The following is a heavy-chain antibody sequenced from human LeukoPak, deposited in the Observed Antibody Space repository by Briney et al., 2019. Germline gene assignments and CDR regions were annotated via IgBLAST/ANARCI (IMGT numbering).Heavy chain of an antibody. CDR3: ARGRGIAAAGYFDY. V-gene: IGHV3-53*01. J-gene: IGHJ4*02. Sequence: GGSLRLSCAASGFTVSSNYMSWVRQAPGKGLEWVSVIYSGGSTYYADSVKGRFTISRDNSKNTLYLQMNSLRAEDTAVYYCARGRGIAAAGYFDYWGQGTLATVSS. CDR1: GFTVSSNY. CDR2: IYSGGST. D-gene: IGHD6-13*01.